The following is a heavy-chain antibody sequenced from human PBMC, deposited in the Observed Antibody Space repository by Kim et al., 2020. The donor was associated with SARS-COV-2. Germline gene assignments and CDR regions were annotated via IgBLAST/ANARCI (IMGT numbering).Heavy chain of an antibody. D-gene: IGHD6-13*01. V-gene: IGHV4-39*01. J-gene: IGHJ1*01. CDR2: IYYSGST. Sequence: SETLSLTCTVSGGSISSSSYYWGWIRQPPGKGLEWIGSIYYSGSTYYNPSLKSRVTISVDTSKNQFSLKLSSVTAADTAVYYCASPIGYSSSGGDFQHWGQGTLVTVSS. CDR3: ASPIGYSSSGGDFQH. CDR1: GGSISSSSYY.